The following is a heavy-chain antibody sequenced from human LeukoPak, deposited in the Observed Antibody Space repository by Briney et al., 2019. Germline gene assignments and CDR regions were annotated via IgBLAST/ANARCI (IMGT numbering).Heavy chain of an antibody. J-gene: IGHJ5*02. V-gene: IGHV3-30*01. CDR1: GFTFSSHA. CDR2: ISYDGSNK. CDR3: AREAGVWFDP. D-gene: IGHD3-10*01. Sequence: GSLRLSCAASGFTFSSHAMHWVRQAPGKGLEWVAVISYDGSNKYYADSVKGRFTISRDNSKNTLYLQMNSLRAEDTAVYYCAREAGVWFDPWGQGTLVTVSS.